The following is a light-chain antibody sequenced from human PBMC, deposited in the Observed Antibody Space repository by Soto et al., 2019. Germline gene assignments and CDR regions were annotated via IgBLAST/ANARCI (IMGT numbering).Light chain of an antibody. CDR3: AAWDDSLSGGG. Sequence: QSVLTQPPSASGTPGQRVTISCSGRSSNIGSNTVNWYQQLPGTAPKLVMYSNNQRPSGVRDRFSGSKSGTSASLAISGLQSEDEADYYCAAWDDSLSGGGFGGGTKVTVL. J-gene: IGLJ3*02. CDR2: SNN. V-gene: IGLV1-44*01. CDR1: SSNIGSNT.